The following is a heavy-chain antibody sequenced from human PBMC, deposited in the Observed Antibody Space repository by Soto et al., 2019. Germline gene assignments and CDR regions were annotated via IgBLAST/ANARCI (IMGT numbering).Heavy chain of an antibody. V-gene: IGHV3-23*01. CDR2: ISDSGDNT. J-gene: IGHJ2*01. Sequence: EVQLLESGGGLVQPGGSLRLSCAASGFTFSNYAMSWVRQAPGKGLEWVSRISDSGDNTYYADSVKGRFTISRDNSKNTLYVQLNSLRAEDTAVYYCAKGGVAVPTRYFDLWCRGTLVTVSS. D-gene: IGHD5-12*01. CDR1: GFTFSNYA. CDR3: AKGGVAVPTRYFDL.